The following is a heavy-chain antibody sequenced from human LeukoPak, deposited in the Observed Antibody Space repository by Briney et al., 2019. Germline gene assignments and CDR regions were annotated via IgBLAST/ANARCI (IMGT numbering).Heavy chain of an antibody. CDR3: AAYNWNDRSFDY. CDR1: GGSISSSNW. J-gene: IGHJ4*02. V-gene: IGHV4-4*02. Sequence: PSETLSLTCAVSGGSISSSNWWSWVRQSPGKGLEWIGEIYPGRNNNYNPSLKSRVTISVDKSKNQFSLSLSSVTDADTAVYYCAAYNWNDRSFDYWGQGTLVTVSS. CDR2: IYPGRNN. D-gene: IGHD1-1*01.